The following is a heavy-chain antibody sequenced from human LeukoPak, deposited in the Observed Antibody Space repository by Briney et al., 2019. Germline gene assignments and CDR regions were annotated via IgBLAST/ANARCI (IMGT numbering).Heavy chain of an antibody. V-gene: IGHV3-30*04. CDR2: ISYDGSNK. CDR3: ARERLAAAGNYYYGMDV. Sequence: PGGSLRLSCAASGFTFSSYAMHWVRQAPGKGLEWVAVISYDGSNKYYADSVKGRFTFSRDNSKNTLYLQMNSLRAEDTAVYYCARERLAAAGNYYYGMDVWGQGTSVTVSS. D-gene: IGHD6-13*01. CDR1: GFTFSSYA. J-gene: IGHJ6*02.